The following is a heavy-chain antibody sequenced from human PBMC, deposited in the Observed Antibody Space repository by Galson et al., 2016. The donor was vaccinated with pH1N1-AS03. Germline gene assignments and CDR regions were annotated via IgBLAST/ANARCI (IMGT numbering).Heavy chain of an antibody. J-gene: IGHJ4*02. V-gene: IGHV1-46*01. CDR2: IDPSGGGT. CDR1: GYTFTRYY. Sequence: SVKVSCKASGYTFTRYYMNWVRQAPGQGLEWMGVIDPSGGGTTYAQKFHGRVTMTRDTSTTTAHMELSSLRSEDTAIYYCVAYGSGTQVYFDYWGQGTLVTVSS. D-gene: IGHD3-10*01. CDR3: VAYGSGTQVYFDY.